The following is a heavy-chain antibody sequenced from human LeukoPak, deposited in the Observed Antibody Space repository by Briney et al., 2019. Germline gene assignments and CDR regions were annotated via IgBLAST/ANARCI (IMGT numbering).Heavy chain of an antibody. CDR1: GFTFSSYS. V-gene: IGHV4-39*01. CDR3: ARRRPRIPYYGSGSYKPHFDY. J-gene: IGHJ4*02. D-gene: IGHD3-10*01. CDR2: IYYSGST. Sequence: GSLRLSCAASGFTFSSYSMNWIRQPPGKGLEWIGSIYYSGSTYYNPSLKSRVTISVDTSKNQFSLKLSSVTAADTAVYYCARRRPRIPYYGSGSYKPHFDYWGQGTLVTVSS.